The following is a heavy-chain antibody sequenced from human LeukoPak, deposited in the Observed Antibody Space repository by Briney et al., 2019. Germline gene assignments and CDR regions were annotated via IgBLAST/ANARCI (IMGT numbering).Heavy chain of an antibody. CDR3: ARSFRIAPFDY. V-gene: IGHV4-59*12. CDR1: GGSMSSYY. J-gene: IGHJ4*02. D-gene: IGHD2-15*01. Sequence: SETLSLTCTVSGGSMSSYYWSWIRQPPGMGLEYIGNIFYSGSTNYNPSLKSRVTISVDTSKNQFSLKLSSVTAADTAVYYCARSFRIAPFDYWGQGTLVTVSS. CDR2: IFYSGST.